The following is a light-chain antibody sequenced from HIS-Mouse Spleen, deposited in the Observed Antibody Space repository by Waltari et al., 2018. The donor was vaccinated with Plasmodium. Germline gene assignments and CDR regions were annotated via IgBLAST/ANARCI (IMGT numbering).Light chain of an antibody. J-gene: IGLJ3*02. V-gene: IGLV3-10*01. Sequence: SYELTQPPSVSVSPGQTARIPCPGDALPKKYAYWYQQKSGQAPVLGIYEDSKRPSGIPERFSGSSSGTMATLTISGAQVEDEADYYCYSTDSSGNHRVFGGGTKLTVL. CDR3: YSTDSSGNHRV. CDR2: EDS. CDR1: ALPKKY.